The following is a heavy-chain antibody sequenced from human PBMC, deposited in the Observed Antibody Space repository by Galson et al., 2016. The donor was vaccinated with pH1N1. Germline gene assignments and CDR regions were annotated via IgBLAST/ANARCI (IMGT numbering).Heavy chain of an antibody. J-gene: IGHJ4*02. CDR1: GGSISSGGYY. D-gene: IGHD6-19*01. CDR3: ARGVSVAGTPRLDY. Sequence: TLSLTCTVSGGSISSGGYYWRWIRQHPGKGLEWIGYIFYRGSTYYNPSLKSRVTISVDTSKNQFSLKLSSVTAADTAVYYCARGVSVAGTPRLDYWGQGTLVTVSS. V-gene: IGHV4-31*03. CDR2: IFYRGST.